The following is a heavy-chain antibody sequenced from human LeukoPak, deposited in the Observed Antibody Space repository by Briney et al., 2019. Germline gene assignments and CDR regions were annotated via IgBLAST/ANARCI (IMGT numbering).Heavy chain of an antibody. V-gene: IGHV3-23*01. J-gene: IGHJ6*02. CDR3: AKGGRVTYGMDV. CDR1: GFTFSSYA. D-gene: IGHD1-26*01. Sequence: SGGSLRLSCAASGFTFSSYAMSWVRQAPGKGLEWVSAISGSGGSTYYADSVKGRFTISRDSSKNTLYLQMNSLRAEDTAVYYCAKGGRVTYGMDVWGQGTTVTVSS. CDR2: ISGSGGST.